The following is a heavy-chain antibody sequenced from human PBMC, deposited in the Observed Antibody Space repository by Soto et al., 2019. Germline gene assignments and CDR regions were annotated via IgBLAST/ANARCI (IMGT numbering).Heavy chain of an antibody. CDR2: IFYSGNT. Sequence: QVQLQESGPGLVKPSQTLSLTCTVSGGSISSGDYYWCWIRQPPGKGLEWIGSIFYSGNTHYNPALRSRLTISVDTSKNQFSLKLSSVTAADPAVYYCARASAYTATDFDYWGQGTLVTVSS. V-gene: IGHV4-30-4*01. J-gene: IGHJ4*02. D-gene: IGHD2-15*01. CDR3: ARASAYTATDFDY. CDR1: GGSISSGDYY.